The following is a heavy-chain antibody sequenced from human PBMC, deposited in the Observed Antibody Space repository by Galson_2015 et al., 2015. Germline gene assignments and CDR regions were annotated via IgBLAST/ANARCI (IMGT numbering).Heavy chain of an antibody. V-gene: IGHV3-23*01. CDR1: GFTFSSYA. D-gene: IGHD2-2*01. Sequence: SLRLSCAASGFTFSSYAMSWVRQAPGKGLEWVSAISGSGGSTYYADSVKGRFTISRDDPKNTLYLQMNSLRAEDTAVYYCAKGGFVVVPAGPSSWGQGTLVTVSS. CDR2: ISGSGGST. CDR3: AKGGFVVVPAGPSS. J-gene: IGHJ4*02.